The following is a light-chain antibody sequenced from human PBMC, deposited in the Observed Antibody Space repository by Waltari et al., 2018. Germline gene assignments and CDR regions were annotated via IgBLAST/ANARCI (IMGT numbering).Light chain of an antibody. J-gene: IGKJ1*01. Sequence: IVLTQSPGTLSLSPGESATLPCRTSQSVTRALAWYQQKPGQAPRLLIYGASNRATGIPDRVSGSGSGTDFSLTISSLEPEDFAVYYCQHYLRLPVTFGQGTKVEVK. CDR1: QSVTRA. CDR3: QHYLRLPVT. CDR2: GAS. V-gene: IGKV3-20*01.